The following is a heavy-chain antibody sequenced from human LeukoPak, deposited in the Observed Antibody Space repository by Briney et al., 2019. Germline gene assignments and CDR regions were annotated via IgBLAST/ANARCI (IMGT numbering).Heavy chain of an antibody. V-gene: IGHV3-11*01. CDR3: ARSYQNYYGSGSYQSYGMDV. Sequence: PGGSLRLSCAASGFTFSDYCMSWIRQAPGKGLEWVSYISSSGSTIYYADSVKGRFTISRDNAKNSLYLQMNSLRAEDTAVYYCARSYQNYYGSGSYQSYGMDVWGQGTTVTVSS. CDR2: ISSSGSTI. CDR1: GFTFSDYC. D-gene: IGHD3-10*01. J-gene: IGHJ6*02.